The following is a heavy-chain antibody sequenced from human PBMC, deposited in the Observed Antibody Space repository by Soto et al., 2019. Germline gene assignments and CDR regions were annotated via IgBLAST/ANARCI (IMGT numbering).Heavy chain of an antibody. CDR2: IYYGGNT. J-gene: IGHJ5*02. CDR1: GGSINSNDF. Sequence: SETLCLTCAVSGGSINSNDFWGWIRQPPGRGLEWIGSIYYGGNTYYNPSLKSRVTISADLSKNQFSLNLNSVTAADTAVYYCARETYSSGWYYWFDPWGQGTLVTVSS. V-gene: IGHV4-39*02. D-gene: IGHD6-19*01. CDR3: ARETYSSGWYYWFDP.